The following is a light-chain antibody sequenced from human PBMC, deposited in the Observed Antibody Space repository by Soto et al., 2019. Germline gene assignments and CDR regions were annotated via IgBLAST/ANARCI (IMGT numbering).Light chain of an antibody. CDR3: SSFAGSNNFPYV. CDR2: EIN. V-gene: IGLV2-8*01. Sequence: SLLTQPPSASGSPGQSVTISCTGTNSDVGAYDYVSWYQQHPGEAPKLMIYEINKRPSGVPDRFSGSKSGNTASLTVSGLQAEDEADYYCSSFAGSNNFPYVFGTGTKVTVL. J-gene: IGLJ1*01. CDR1: NSDVGAYDY.